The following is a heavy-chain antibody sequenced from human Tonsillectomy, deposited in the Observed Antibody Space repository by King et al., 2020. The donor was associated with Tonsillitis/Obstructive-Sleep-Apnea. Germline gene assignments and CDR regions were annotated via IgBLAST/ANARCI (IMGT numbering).Heavy chain of an antibody. V-gene: IGHV3-9*01. CDR3: AKAPSDYDGSGDYYMDV. D-gene: IGHD3-10*01. CDR2: NSWNSGSI. J-gene: IGHJ6*03. Sequence: VQLVQSGGGLVQPGRSLRLSCAASGFTFDDYAMHWVRQAPGKGLEWVSGNSWNSGSIGYADSVKGRFTISRDNAKHSLYLQMNSLRAEDTALYYCAKAPSDYDGSGDYYMDVWGKGTTVTVSS. CDR1: GFTFDDYA.